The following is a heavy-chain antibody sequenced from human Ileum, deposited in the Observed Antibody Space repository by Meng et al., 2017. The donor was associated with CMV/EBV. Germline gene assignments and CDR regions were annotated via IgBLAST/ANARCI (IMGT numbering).Heavy chain of an antibody. CDR1: GFTISNYY. CDR2: IYSDGST. D-gene: IGHD4-11*01. J-gene: IGHJ4*02. V-gene: IGHV3-66*02. CDR3: ARDNYG. Sequence: GESLKISCAVSGFTISNYYMSWVRQAPGKGLEWVSVIYSDGSTYYADSVKGRFTISRDNPKNTVYLQMNSLRAEDTAVYYCARDNYGWGQGTLVTVSS.